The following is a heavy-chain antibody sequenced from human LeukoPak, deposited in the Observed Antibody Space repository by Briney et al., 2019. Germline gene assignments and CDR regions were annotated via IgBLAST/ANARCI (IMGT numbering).Heavy chain of an antibody. CDR3: AREASPAEGYGMDV. CDR2: IYYSGST. Sequence: SETLSLTCTVSGCSISSYYWSWIRQPPGKGLEWIGYIYYSGSTNYNPSLKSRVTISVDTSKNQFSLKLSSVTAADTAVYYCAREASPAEGYGMDVWGKGTTATVSS. CDR1: GCSISSYY. V-gene: IGHV4-59*01. J-gene: IGHJ6*04. D-gene: IGHD5-12*01.